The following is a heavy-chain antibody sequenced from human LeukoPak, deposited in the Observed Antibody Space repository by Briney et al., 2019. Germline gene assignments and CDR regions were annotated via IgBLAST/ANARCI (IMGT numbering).Heavy chain of an antibody. V-gene: IGHV3-30*18. CDR3: AKPSGSGSNGYIDY. D-gene: IGHD3-10*01. CDR1: GFTFSNYG. Sequence: GGSLRLSCAASGFTFSNYGMHWVRQAPGKGLEWVATTSYEGSEKYYADSVKGRFTISRDNSKNTLYPQMSSLRAEDTAVYYCAKPSGSGSNGYIDYWGQGTLVTVSS. CDR2: TSYEGSEK. J-gene: IGHJ4*02.